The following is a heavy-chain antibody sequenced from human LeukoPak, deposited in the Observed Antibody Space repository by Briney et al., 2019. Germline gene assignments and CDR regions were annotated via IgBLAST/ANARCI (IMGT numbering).Heavy chain of an antibody. V-gene: IGHV3-7*01. D-gene: IGHD2-2*01. CDR3: ARDGRYCSSPSCYFDY. CDR1: GFTFSRYW. Sequence: GGSLRLSCAASGFTFSRYWMSWVRQAPGKGLEWVANINQGGSEQYYVDSVKGRFTISRDNAKNSLYLQMNSLRAKDTAVYYCARDGRYCSSPSCYFDYWGQGSLVTVSS. CDR2: INQGGSEQ. J-gene: IGHJ4*02.